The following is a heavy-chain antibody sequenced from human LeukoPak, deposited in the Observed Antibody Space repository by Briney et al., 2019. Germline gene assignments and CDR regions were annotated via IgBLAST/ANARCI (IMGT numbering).Heavy chain of an antibody. J-gene: IGHJ2*01. V-gene: IGHV1-18*01. CDR2: ISAYNGNT. CDR3: ARAVEEYGDYWYFDL. D-gene: IGHD4-17*01. Sequence: GASVKVSCKASGYTFTSHGISWVRQAPGQGLEWMGWISAYNGNTNYAQKLQGRVTMTTDTSTSTAYMELRSLRSDDTAVYYCARAVEEYGDYWYFDLWGRGTLVTVSS. CDR1: GYTFTSHG.